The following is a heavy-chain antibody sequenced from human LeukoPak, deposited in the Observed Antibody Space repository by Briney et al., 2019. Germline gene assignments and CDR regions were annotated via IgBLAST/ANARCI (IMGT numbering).Heavy chain of an antibody. V-gene: IGHV3-30*09. CDR1: GFSFTDYA. D-gene: IGHD2-2*01. J-gene: IGHJ4*02. CDR2: ISFDGSNK. CDR3: ASLDRYCSSPSWYSDY. Sequence: LTGGSLRLSCAASGFSFTDYAMHWVRQAPGKGQEWVALISFDGSNKYYADSVKGQFDISRDNSKNTLYLQVNSLRPEDTAVYYCASLDRYCSSPSWYSDYWGQGTLVTVSS.